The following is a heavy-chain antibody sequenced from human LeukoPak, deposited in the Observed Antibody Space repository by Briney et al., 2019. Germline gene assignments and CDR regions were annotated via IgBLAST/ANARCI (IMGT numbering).Heavy chain of an antibody. V-gene: IGHV3-30*03. Sequence: GRSLRLSCAASGFTFSSYGMHWVRQAPGKGLEWVAVISYDGSNKYYADSVKGRFTISRDNSKNTLYLQMNSLRAEDTAVYYCARSGIAVAGYFDYWDQGTLVTVSS. CDR1: GFTFSSYG. J-gene: IGHJ4*02. CDR2: ISYDGSNK. CDR3: ARSGIAVAGYFDY. D-gene: IGHD6-19*01.